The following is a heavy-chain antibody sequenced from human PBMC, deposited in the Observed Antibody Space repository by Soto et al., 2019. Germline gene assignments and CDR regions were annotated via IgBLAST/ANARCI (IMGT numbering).Heavy chain of an antibody. J-gene: IGHJ6*03. V-gene: IGHV4-34*01. CDR1: GGSFSGDY. D-gene: IGHD6-6*01. CDR2: INHSGST. Sequence: SETLSLTCAVYGGSFSGDYWSWILQPPGKGLEWVGEINHSGSTNYNPSLKSRVTISVDTSKNQFSLKLSSVTAADTAVYYCARVRAARPGYYYYYMDVWGKGTTVTVSS. CDR3: ARVRAARPGYYYYYMDV.